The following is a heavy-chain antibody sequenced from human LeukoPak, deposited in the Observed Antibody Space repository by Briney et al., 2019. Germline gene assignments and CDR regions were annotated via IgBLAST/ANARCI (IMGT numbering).Heavy chain of an antibody. CDR3: ARGAIVAAAGGIDY. J-gene: IGHJ4*02. CDR2: IKQDGSEK. D-gene: IGHD6-13*01. Sequence: GGSLRLYCAASGFTFSSYWMSWVRQAPGKGLEWVANIKQDGSEKYYVDSVKGRFTISRDNAKNSLYLQMNSLRAEDTAVYYCARGAIVAAAGGIDYWGQGTLVTVSS. CDR1: GFTFSSYW. V-gene: IGHV3-7*02.